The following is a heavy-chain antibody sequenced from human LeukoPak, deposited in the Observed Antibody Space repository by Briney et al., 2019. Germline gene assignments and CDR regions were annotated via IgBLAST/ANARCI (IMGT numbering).Heavy chain of an antibody. Sequence: SETLSLTCTVSGGPISSSSYYWGWIRQPPGKGLEWIGSIYYSGSTYYNPALKSRVVISVDTSKNQFSLKLTSVPAADPGVYYCARGIDSSGYQYKGFDPWGQGTLVTVSS. J-gene: IGHJ5*02. CDR1: GGPISSSSYY. D-gene: IGHD3-22*01. V-gene: IGHV4-39*07. CDR2: IYYSGST. CDR3: ARGIDSSGYQYKGFDP.